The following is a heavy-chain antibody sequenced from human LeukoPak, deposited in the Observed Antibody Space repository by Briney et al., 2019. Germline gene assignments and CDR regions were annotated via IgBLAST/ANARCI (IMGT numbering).Heavy chain of an antibody. CDR1: GYTFTSYG. CDR3: ARSFAYCGGDCYSSDY. D-gene: IGHD2-21*01. J-gene: IGHJ4*02. V-gene: IGHV1-18*01. Sequence: ASVKVSCKASGYTFTSYGISWVRQAPGQGLEWMGWISAYNGNTNYAQKLQGRVTMTTDTSTSTAYMELRSLRSDDTAVYYCARSFAYCGGDCYSSDYWGQGTLVTVSS. CDR2: ISAYNGNT.